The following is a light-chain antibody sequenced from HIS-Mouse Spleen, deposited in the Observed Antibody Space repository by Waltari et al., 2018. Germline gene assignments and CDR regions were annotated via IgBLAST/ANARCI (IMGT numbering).Light chain of an antibody. V-gene: IGLV3-10*01. CDR1: ALPKKY. J-gene: IGLJ2*01. CDR2: EDS. CDR3: YSTDSSGNHRV. Sequence: SYELTQPPSVAVSPGQTPRITCSGDALPKKYAYWYQQKSGQAPVLVIYEDSKRPSGIPERCSGSSSGTMATLTISGAQVEDEADYYCYSTDSSGNHRVFGGGTKLTVL.